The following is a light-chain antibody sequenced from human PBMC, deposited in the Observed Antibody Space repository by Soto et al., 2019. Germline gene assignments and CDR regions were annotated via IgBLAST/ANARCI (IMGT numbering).Light chain of an antibody. Sequence: DVQMTQSPSSLSASVGDRVTITCRASQDINNYLAWFQQKPGQAPKSLIYAASSLQSGVPSNFSGSGSGTDFTLTISRLQPEDFATYYCQQYQNYPVTFGGGTKVEIK. CDR3: QQYQNYPVT. J-gene: IGKJ4*01. CDR2: AAS. CDR1: QDINNY. V-gene: IGKV1-16*02.